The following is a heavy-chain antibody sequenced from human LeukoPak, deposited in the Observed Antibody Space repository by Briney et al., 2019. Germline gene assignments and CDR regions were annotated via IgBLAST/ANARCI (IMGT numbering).Heavy chain of an antibody. Sequence: GGSLRLSCAASGFTFSSYSMNWVRQAPGKGLEWVSYISSSSSTIYYADSVKGRFTISRDDAKNSLYLQMNSLRAEDTAVYYCARVVGYYYGMDVWGQGTTVTVSS. V-gene: IGHV3-48*04. D-gene: IGHD2-2*01. J-gene: IGHJ6*02. CDR2: ISSSSSTI. CDR1: GFTFSSYS. CDR3: ARVVGYYYGMDV.